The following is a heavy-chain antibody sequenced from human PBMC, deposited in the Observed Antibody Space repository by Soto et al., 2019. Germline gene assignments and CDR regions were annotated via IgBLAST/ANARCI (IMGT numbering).Heavy chain of an antibody. CDR1: GGSFSCYY. V-gene: IGHV4-34*01. CDR3: ARGGCSSTSCYTRNWFDP. Sequence: SETLSLTCAVYGGSFSCYYWSWIRQPPGKGLEWIGEINHSGSTNYNPSLKSRVTISVDTSKNQFSLKLSSVTAADTAVYYCARGGCSSTSCYTRNWFDPWGQGTLVTVSS. D-gene: IGHD2-2*02. CDR2: INHSGST. J-gene: IGHJ5*02.